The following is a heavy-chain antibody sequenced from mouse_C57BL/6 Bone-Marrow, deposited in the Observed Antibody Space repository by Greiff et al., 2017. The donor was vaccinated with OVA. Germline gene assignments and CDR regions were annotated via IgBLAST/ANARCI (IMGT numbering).Heavy chain of an antibody. D-gene: IGHD3-1*01. CDR2: IRSKSSNYAT. CDR1: GFTFTTYA. Sequence: EVHLVESGGGLVQPKGSLQLSCAASGFTFTTYAMHWFRQPPGKGLEWVARIRSKSSNYATYYADSVKDRFTISRDDSQSMLYLQMNNLKTEDTAMYYCVRVRQLGDMDYWGQGTSVTVSS. CDR3: VRVRQLGDMDY. J-gene: IGHJ4*01. V-gene: IGHV10-3*01.